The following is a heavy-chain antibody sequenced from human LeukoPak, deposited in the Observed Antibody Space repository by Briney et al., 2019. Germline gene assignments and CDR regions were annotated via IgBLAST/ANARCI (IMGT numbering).Heavy chain of an antibody. D-gene: IGHD3-10*01. Sequence: GGSLRLSCAASGFTFSNYYMNWVRQAPGKGLEWVSVISSSGGSIYYADSVKGRFTISRDNSKNTLHLQLNSLRAEDTAVYYCAKPYYSGSGSYDYWGQGTLVTVSS. CDR1: GFTFSNYY. J-gene: IGHJ4*02. CDR3: AKPYYSGSGSYDY. CDR2: ISSSGGSI. V-gene: IGHV3-23*01.